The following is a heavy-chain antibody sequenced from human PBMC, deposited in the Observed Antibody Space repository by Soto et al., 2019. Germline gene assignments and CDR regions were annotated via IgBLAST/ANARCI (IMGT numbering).Heavy chain of an antibody. V-gene: IGHV3-33*01. CDR1: GFTFSSYG. J-gene: IGHJ6*02. CDR3: AGVGSSWGNGMDV. Sequence: QVQLVESGGGVVQPGRSLRLSCAASGFTFSSYGMYWVRQAPGKGLEWVAVIWYDGSNKYYADSVKGRFTISRDNSKKTLYLQMNSLRAEDTAVYYCAGVGSSWGNGMDVWGQGTTVTVSS. CDR2: IWYDGSNK. D-gene: IGHD6-13*01.